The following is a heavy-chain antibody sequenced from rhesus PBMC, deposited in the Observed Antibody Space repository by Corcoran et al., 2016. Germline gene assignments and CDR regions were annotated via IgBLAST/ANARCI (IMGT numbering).Heavy chain of an antibody. Sequence: QVQLQESGPGLVKPSETLSLTCAVSGGSVSSSNWWSWIRQPPGKGLEWIGYISGSSGSTYYNPSLKSRVTISTDTSKNQFSLKLSSVTAADPAVYYCAREDPGGIAAAGVDYWGQGVLVTVSS. V-gene: IGHV4-65*01. J-gene: IGHJ4*01. CDR3: AREDPGGIAAAGVDY. CDR1: GGSVSSSNW. CDR2: ISGSSGST. D-gene: IGHD6-43*01.